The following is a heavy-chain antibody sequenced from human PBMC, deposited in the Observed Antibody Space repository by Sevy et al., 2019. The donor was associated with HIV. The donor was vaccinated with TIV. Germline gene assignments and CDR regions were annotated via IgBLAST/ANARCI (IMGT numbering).Heavy chain of an antibody. CDR1: GGSISSYY. CDR2: IYYSGGT. CDR3: ARREIAAAGYFDY. J-gene: IGHJ4*02. D-gene: IGHD6-13*01. Sequence: SETLSLTCTVSGGSISSYYWSWIRQPPGKGLEWIGYIYYSGGTNYNPSLKSRVTISVDTSKNQFSLKLSSVTAADTAVYYCARREIAAAGYFDYWGQGTLVTVSS. V-gene: IGHV4-59*01.